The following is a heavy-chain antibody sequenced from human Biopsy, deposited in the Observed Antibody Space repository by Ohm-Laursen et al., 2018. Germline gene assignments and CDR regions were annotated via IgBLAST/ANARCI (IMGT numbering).Heavy chain of an antibody. D-gene: IGHD3-16*01. V-gene: IGHV3-15*01. Sequence: SLRLSCAASRFTFGDAWMSWIRQAPGKGLEWVGRIKSKFDGETTDYAAPVKGRFIISRDDSKSTLFLQMNSLKVEGTGVYFCSTGGGDFYYNGMDVWGQGTTVTVSS. CDR3: STGGGDFYYNGMDV. CDR2: IKSKFDGETT. CDR1: RFTFGDAW. J-gene: IGHJ6*02.